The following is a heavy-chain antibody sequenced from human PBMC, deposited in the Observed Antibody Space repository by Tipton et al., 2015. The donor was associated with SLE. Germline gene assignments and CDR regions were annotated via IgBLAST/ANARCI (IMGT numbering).Heavy chain of an antibody. CDR2: VYDVGST. V-gene: IGHV4-39*01. J-gene: IGHJ4*02. D-gene: IGHD2-2*01. Sequence: TLSLTCTVSGGSLTRNDHYWSWTRQPPGKGLEWIGSVYDVGSTFHNPSLKSRVTISVDTSKNQFSLKLTSVTAADTSVYYCARRQYCSTVACSYFDYWGQGTLVTVSS. CDR3: ARRQYCSTVACSYFDY. CDR1: GGSLTRNDHY.